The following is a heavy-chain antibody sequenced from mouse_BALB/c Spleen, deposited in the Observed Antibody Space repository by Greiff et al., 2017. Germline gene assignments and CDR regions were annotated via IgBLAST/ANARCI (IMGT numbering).Heavy chain of an antibody. CDR1: GYTFTSYW. V-gene: IGHV1S81*02. D-gene: IGHD2-14*01. CDR2: INPSNGRT. Sequence: QVQLQQPGAELVKPGASVKMSCKASGYTFTSYWMHWVKQRPGQGLEWIGEINPSNGRTNYNEKFKSKATLTVDKSSSTAYMQLSSLTSEDSAVYYCARHYRDLDYWGQGTTLTVSS. CDR3: ARHYRDLDY. J-gene: IGHJ2*01.